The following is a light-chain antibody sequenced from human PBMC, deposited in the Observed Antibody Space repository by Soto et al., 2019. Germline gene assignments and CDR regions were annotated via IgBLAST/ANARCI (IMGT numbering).Light chain of an antibody. CDR3: QQTYSLPPDIT. Sequence: IQMTQSPSSLSASVGDRVTITCRASHNIDTYLNWYQQKPGKAPILLIYAASSLQSGVPSRFRGSGSGTDFTLTISSLQPEDFATYYCQQTYSLPPDITFGQGTRLDIK. CDR1: HNIDTY. J-gene: IGKJ5*01. CDR2: AAS. V-gene: IGKV1-39*01.